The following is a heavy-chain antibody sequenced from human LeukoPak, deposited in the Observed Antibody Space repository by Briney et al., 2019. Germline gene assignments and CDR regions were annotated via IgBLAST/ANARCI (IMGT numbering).Heavy chain of an antibody. CDR2: IKSKTAGGTA. V-gene: IGHV3-15*01. J-gene: IGHJ4*02. CDR3: THLGSGWYVRD. Sequence: PGTSLRLSCAASGFTFSNAWMSWVRQAPGKGLEWVGHIKSKTAGGTADYAAPVKGRFSISRDDSQNTLYVQMNSLRTEDTGVYYCTHLGSGWYVRDWGRGTLVTVSS. D-gene: IGHD6-19*01. CDR1: GFTFSNAW.